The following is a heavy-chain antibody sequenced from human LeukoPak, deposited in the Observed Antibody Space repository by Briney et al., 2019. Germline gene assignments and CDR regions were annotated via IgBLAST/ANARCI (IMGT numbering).Heavy chain of an antibody. CDR2: MNPNSGDT. Sequence: GASVKVSCKASGYTFTSYDINWVRQATGQGLEWMGWMNPNSGDTGYAQKFQGRVTMTRNTSISTAYMELSSLRSEDTAVYYCARGSSVSGWYNGYWGQGTLVTVSS. CDR1: GYTFTSYD. J-gene: IGHJ4*02. D-gene: IGHD6-19*01. V-gene: IGHV1-8*01. CDR3: ARGSSVSGWYNGY.